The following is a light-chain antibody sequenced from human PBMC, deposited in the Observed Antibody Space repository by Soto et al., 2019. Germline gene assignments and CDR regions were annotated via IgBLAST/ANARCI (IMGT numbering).Light chain of an antibody. Sequence: QSALTQPASVSGSPGQSITISCTGTSSDIGAYNYVSWYQQHPGKAPKLMIYDVSNRPSGVSNRSSGSKSGHTASLTISGLQAEDEADYYCSSYTSSSTVVFGGGTKLTVL. V-gene: IGLV2-14*01. CDR2: DVS. CDR1: SSDIGAYNY. J-gene: IGLJ2*01. CDR3: SSYTSSSTVV.